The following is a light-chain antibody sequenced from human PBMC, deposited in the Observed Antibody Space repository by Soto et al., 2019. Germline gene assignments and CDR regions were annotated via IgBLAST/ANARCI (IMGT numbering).Light chain of an antibody. CDR3: GSYTGSIYX. Sequence: QSALTQPASVSGSPGQSITISCTGTSSDVGGYKFVSWYQQHPGKAPKLMIYEVSNRPSGVSSRFSGSKSGNTASLTISGLQAEDEADYYCGSYTGSIYXFGPGTKLTVL. V-gene: IGLV2-14*01. J-gene: IGLJ1*01. CDR1: SSDVGGYKF. CDR2: EVS.